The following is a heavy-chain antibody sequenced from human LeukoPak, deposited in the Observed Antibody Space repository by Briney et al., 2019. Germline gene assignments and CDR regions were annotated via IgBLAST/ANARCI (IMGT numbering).Heavy chain of an antibody. CDR1: GFTFSASA. D-gene: IGHD3-10*01. CDR3: TKSGIDS. J-gene: IGHJ4*02. V-gene: IGHV3-73*01. CDR2: IRSKTNNYAT. Sequence: PGGSLRLSCAASGFTFSASAMHWDRQASGKGLEWVGRIRSKTNNYATTYAASVKGRFTISRDDSKNTAYLQMNSLKTEDTAVYYCTKSGIDSWGQGTLVTVSS.